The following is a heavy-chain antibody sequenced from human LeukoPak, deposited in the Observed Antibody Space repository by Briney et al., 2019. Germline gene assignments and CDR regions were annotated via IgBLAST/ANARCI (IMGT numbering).Heavy chain of an antibody. D-gene: IGHD3-10*01. CDR3: ARGRDMVRGVIPHYFDY. V-gene: IGHV4-59*01. Sequence: PSETLSLTCTVSGGSISSYYWSWIRQPPGKGLEWIGYIYYSGSTNYNPSPKSRVTISVDTSKNQFSLKLSSVTAADTAVYYCARGRDMVRGVIPHYFDYWGQGTLVTVSS. CDR1: GGSISSYY. J-gene: IGHJ4*02. CDR2: IYYSGST.